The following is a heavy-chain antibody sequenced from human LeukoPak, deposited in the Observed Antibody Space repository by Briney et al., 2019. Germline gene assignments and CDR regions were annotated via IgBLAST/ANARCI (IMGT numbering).Heavy chain of an antibody. J-gene: IGHJ4*02. D-gene: IGHD6-19*01. V-gene: IGHV4-61*02. Sequence: SETLSLTCTVSGGSISSGSYYWSWIRQPARKGLEWIGRIYTSGSTNYNPSLKSRVTISVDTSKNQFSLKLSSVTAADTAVYYCARDNRSSGPDYWGQGTLVTVSS. CDR2: IYTSGST. CDR1: GGSISSGSYY. CDR3: ARDNRSSGPDY.